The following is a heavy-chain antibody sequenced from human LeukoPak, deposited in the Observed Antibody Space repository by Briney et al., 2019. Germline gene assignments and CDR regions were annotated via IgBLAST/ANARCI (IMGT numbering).Heavy chain of an antibody. CDR3: VRYSGWFYFDY. J-gene: IGHJ4*02. Sequence: SQTLSLTCAISGDRVSTNSAAWSWIRRSPSRGLEWLGRTYYRSKWYYDYAVSVKSRITINPDTSKNQLSLQLNSVTPEDTAVYYCVRYSGWFYFDYWGQGIQVTVSS. D-gene: IGHD5-12*01. V-gene: IGHV6-1*01. CDR2: TYYRSKWYY. CDR1: GDRVSTNSAA.